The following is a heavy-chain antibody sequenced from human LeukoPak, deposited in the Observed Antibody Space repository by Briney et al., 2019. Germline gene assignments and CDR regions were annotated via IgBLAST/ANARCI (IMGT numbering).Heavy chain of an antibody. V-gene: IGHV3-9*01. CDR3: AKELDTAMVTSHQYYGMDV. J-gene: IGHJ6*02. Sequence: GGSLRLSCAASGCTFDDYAMHWVRQAPGKGLEWVSGISWNSGSIGYADSVKGRFTISRDNAKNSLYLQMNSLRAEDTALYYCAKELDTAMVTSHQYYGMDVWGQGTTVTVSS. D-gene: IGHD5-18*01. CDR2: ISWNSGSI. CDR1: GCTFDDYA.